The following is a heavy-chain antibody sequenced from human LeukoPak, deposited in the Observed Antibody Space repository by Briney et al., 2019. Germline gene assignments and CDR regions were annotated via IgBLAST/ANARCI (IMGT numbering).Heavy chain of an antibody. Sequence: KPGESLKISCKGSGYSFTSYWIGWVRQMPGKGLEWMGIIYPGDSDTRYSPSFQGQVTISADKSISTAYLQWISLKASDTAMYYCARHEKESDFWSGYNIDYWGQGTLVTVSS. V-gene: IGHV5-51*01. CDR1: GYSFTSYW. J-gene: IGHJ4*02. D-gene: IGHD3-3*01. CDR2: IYPGDSDT. CDR3: ARHEKESDFWSGYNIDY.